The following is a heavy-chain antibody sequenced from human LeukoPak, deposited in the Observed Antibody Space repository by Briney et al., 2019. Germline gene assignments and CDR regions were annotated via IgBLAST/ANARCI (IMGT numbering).Heavy chain of an antibody. J-gene: IGHJ4*02. D-gene: IGHD7-27*01. CDR1: GYTFTSYA. CDR3: ARDPGARWGFDY. CDR2: INAGNGNT. Sequence: ASVKVSCKASGYTFTSYAMHWVRQAPGQRLEWMGWINAGNGNTKYSQKFQGRVTITRDTSASTAYMELSSLRSEDTAVYYCARDPGARWGFDYWGQGTLVTVSS. V-gene: IGHV1-3*01.